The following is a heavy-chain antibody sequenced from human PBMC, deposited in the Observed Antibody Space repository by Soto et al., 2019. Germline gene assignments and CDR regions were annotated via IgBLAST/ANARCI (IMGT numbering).Heavy chain of an antibody. Sequence: PGESLKISCKGSGYSFTSYWIGWVRQMPGKGLEWMGIIYPGDSDTRYSPSFQGQVTISADKSISTAYLQWSSLKASDTAMYYCAKDSHGSSGILDPFDIWGQGTMVTVSS. CDR1: GYSFTSYW. J-gene: IGHJ3*02. V-gene: IGHV5-51*01. D-gene: IGHD3-22*01. CDR2: IYPGDSDT. CDR3: AKDSHGSSGILDPFDI.